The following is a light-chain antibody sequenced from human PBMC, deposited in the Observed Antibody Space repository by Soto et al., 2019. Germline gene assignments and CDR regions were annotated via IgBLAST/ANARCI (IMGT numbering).Light chain of an antibody. Sequence: DIQMTQSPSSLSASVGDRVTISCRAGQSISSYLNWYQQKPGKAPKLLIYAASSLQSGVPSRFSGSGSGTDFTLTISSLQPEDFATYYCQQSYSNLALTFGQGTKVDIK. J-gene: IGKJ4*01. CDR3: QQSYSNLALT. CDR2: AAS. CDR1: QSISSY. V-gene: IGKV1-39*01.